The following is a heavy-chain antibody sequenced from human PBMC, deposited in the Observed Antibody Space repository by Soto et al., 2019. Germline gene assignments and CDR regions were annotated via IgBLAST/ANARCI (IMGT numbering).Heavy chain of an antibody. V-gene: IGHV3-74*01. J-gene: IGHJ4*02. D-gene: IGHD3-22*01. CDR1: GFTFSIHW. Sequence: GGSLRFSCAASGFTFSIHWMHWVRQAPGKGLVWVSRINGDGTSTGYADSVKGRFTISRDNAKNTLYLQVSKLRAEDTAVYFCARDQTDSGGYSDSWGQGTLVTVSS. CDR3: ARDQTDSGGYSDS. CDR2: INGDGTST.